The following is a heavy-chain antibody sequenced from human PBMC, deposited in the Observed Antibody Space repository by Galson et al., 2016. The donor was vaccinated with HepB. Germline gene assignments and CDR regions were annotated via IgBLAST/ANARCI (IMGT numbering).Heavy chain of an antibody. CDR2: ISTYNGNT. Sequence: SVKVSCKASGYTFSSYGINWVRQAPGQGLEWMGWISTYNGNTNSAQNFQGRVTMTTDTSTSTAYTELRSLRSDDTARYYCARGGGRGYSYRGDYWGQGTLVTVSS. CDR1: GYTFSSYG. V-gene: IGHV1-18*04. D-gene: IGHD5-18*01. J-gene: IGHJ4*02. CDR3: ARGGGRGYSYRGDY.